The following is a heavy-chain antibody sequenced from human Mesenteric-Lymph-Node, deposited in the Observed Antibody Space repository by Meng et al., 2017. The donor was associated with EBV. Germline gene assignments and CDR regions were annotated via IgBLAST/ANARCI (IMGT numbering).Heavy chain of an antibody. V-gene: IGHV4-59*11. CDR1: SGSISSHY. Sequence: QGQLQESGPGLVKPSETLSLTCSVSSGSISSHYWSWIRQSAGKGLEWIGEMSHSGSSNYNPSLNNRVTMSVDKSKNRVFLQLSSVTAADTAMYYCARILVGENSGYFLDYWGQGILVTVSS. CDR3: ARILVGENSGYFLDY. CDR2: MSHSGSS. J-gene: IGHJ4*02. D-gene: IGHD3-22*01.